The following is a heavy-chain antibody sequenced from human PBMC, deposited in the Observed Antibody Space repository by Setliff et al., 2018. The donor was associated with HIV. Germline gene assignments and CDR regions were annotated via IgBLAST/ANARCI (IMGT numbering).Heavy chain of an antibody. D-gene: IGHD3-16*01. CDR2: VNPEDGET. CDR3: ARSGGGWYNWFEP. J-gene: IGHJ5*02. Sequence: ASVKVSCKTSGYFFSEFYIHWVQQAPGKGLEWMGRVNPEDGETIYAEKFQGRVTITTDTSTDTAYMELSSQRFDDTAVYYCARSGGGWYNWFEPWGPGTPVTVSS. V-gene: IGHV1-69-2*01. CDR1: GYFFSEFY.